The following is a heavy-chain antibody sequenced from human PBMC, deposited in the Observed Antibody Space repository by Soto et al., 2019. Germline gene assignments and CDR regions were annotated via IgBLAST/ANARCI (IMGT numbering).Heavy chain of an antibody. CDR3: AKDSGIAATRPYYFDY. CDR1: GFTFSSYA. D-gene: IGHD6-13*01. J-gene: IGHJ4*02. Sequence: GGSLRLSCAASGFTFSSYAMSWVRQAPGKGLEWVSAISGSGGSTYYADSVKGRFTISRDNSKNTLYLQMNSLRAEDTAVYYCAKDSGIAATRPYYFDYWGQGTLVTVSS. V-gene: IGHV3-23*01. CDR2: ISGSGGST.